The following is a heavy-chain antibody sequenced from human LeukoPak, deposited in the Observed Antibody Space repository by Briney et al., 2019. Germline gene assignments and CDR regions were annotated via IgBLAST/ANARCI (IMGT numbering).Heavy chain of an antibody. CDR1: GYSISSDYY. V-gene: IGHV4-38-2*01. Sequence: RPSETLFLTCAVSGYSISSDYYWGWIRQPPGKGLEWIGNIYHSGSTYYNPSLKSRVTISVDTSKNQFSLKLSSVTAADTAVYYCARREMATITSFDYWGQGTLVTVSS. D-gene: IGHD5-24*01. CDR2: IYHSGST. CDR3: ARREMATITSFDY. J-gene: IGHJ4*02.